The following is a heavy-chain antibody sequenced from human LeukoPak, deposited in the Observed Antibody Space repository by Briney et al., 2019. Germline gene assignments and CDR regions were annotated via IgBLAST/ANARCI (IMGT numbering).Heavy chain of an antibody. D-gene: IGHD5-24*01. V-gene: IGHV3-30*03. Sequence: AGSLRLSCAASGFTVSSNYMSWVRQAPGKGLEWVAVISYDGSNKYYADSVKGRFTISRDNSKNTLYLQMNSLRVEDTAVYYCAPEGDGYILFDYWGQGTLVTVSS. J-gene: IGHJ4*02. CDR1: GFTVSSNY. CDR3: APEGDGYILFDY. CDR2: ISYDGSNK.